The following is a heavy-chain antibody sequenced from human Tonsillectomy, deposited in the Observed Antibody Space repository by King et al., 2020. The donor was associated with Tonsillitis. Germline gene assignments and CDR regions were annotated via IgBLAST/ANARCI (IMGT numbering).Heavy chain of an antibody. J-gene: IGHJ4*02. CDR2: ISYDGGNQ. CDR3: ATRHIYSSGWYYFDY. V-gene: IGHV3-30*03. Sequence: VQLVESGGGVVQPGRSLRLSCAASGFTFSSYGLHWVRQAPGKGLEWVAVISYDGGNQYYADSVKGRFTISRDNSKNTLYLQMNSLRTEDTAVYYCATRHIYSSGWYYFDYWGQGTLVTVPS. CDR1: GFTFSSYG. D-gene: IGHD6-19*01.